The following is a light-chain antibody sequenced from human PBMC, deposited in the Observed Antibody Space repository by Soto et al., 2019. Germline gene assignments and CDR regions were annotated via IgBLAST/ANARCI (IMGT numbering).Light chain of an antibody. V-gene: IGLV1-40*01. J-gene: IGLJ1*01. CDR2: DDS. Sequence: QSVLTQPPSVSGAPGQRVTISCTGSISNVGAGYDVHWYQQLPGTAPKLLIYDDSNRPSGVPDRFSGSKSGTSASLAITGLQAEDEADYYCQSYDISLSGYVFGTGTKLTVL. CDR3: QSYDISLSGYV. CDR1: ISNVGAGYD.